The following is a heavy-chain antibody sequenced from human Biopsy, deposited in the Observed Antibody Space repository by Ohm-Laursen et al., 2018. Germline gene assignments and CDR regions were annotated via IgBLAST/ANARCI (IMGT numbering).Heavy chain of an antibody. J-gene: IGHJ4*02. Sequence: SETLSLTCTVSGDSINNYYWSWIRQPAGQGLEWIGRIYTSGSPNYNLSLESRVTMSVDMPKNQFSLKLSSVTAADTAIYYCARGMRSSGWPYFDSWGQGTLVTVSS. CDR2: IYTSGSP. V-gene: IGHV4-4*07. D-gene: IGHD6-19*01. CDR1: GDSINNYY. CDR3: ARGMRSSGWPYFDS.